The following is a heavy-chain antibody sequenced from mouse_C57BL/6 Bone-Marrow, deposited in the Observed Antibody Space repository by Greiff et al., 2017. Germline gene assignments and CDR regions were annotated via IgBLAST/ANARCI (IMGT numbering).Heavy chain of an antibody. CDR2: IDPTSGGT. CDR1: GYTFTSYW. J-gene: IGHJ3*01. Sequence: QVQLQQPGAELVKPGASVKLSCKASGYTFTSYWMHWVKQRPGRGLEWIGRIDPTSGGTKYNEKFKSKATLTVDTPSSTAYMPLSRLTSEDAAVYYCERGLRLFAYWGQGTLVTVSA. CDR3: ERGLRLFAY. V-gene: IGHV1-72*01. D-gene: IGHD2-4*01.